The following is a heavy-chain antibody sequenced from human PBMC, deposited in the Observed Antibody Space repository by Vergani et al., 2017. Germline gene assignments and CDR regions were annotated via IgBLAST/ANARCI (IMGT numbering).Heavy chain of an antibody. J-gene: IGHJ4*02. D-gene: IGHD6-19*01. Sequence: EVQLVESGGGLVKPGGSLRLSCAASGFTFSSYSMIWVRQAPGKGLEWVSSISSSSSYIYYADSVKGRFTISRDNAKNSLYLQMNSLRAEDTAVYYCARDKTGYSSGWPVGYWGQGTLVTVSS. CDR2: ISSSSSYI. CDR1: GFTFSSYS. V-gene: IGHV3-21*01. CDR3: ARDKTGYSSGWPVGY.